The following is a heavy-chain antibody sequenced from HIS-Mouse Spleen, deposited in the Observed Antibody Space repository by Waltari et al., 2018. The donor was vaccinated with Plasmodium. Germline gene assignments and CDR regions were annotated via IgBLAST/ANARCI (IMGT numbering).Heavy chain of an antibody. CDR2: ISSRSSYK. J-gene: IGHJ4*02. CDR1: GITFSSYS. Sequence: EVQLVESGGGLVKPGGSLRLSCAASGITFSSYSMNWVRQAPGKGLDGVSAISSRSSYKDYADSVKGRFTIARDNAKNSLYLQMNSLRAEDTAVYYCARDHNWNYDYWGQGTLVTVSS. V-gene: IGHV3-21*01. CDR3: ARDHNWNYDY. D-gene: IGHD1-7*01.